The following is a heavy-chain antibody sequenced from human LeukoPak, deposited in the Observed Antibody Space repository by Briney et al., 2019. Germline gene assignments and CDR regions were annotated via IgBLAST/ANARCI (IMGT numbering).Heavy chain of an antibody. J-gene: IGHJ4*02. CDR2: MNPNSGNT. V-gene: IGHV1-8*01. D-gene: IGHD3-10*01. CDR3: ARDLFNRAYYYGSGSYPPGYYFDY. CDR1: GYAFTSYD. Sequence: ASVKVSCKASGYAFTSYDINWVRQATGQGLEWMGWMNPNSGNTGYAQKFQGRVTMTRNTSISTAYMELSSLRSEDTAVYYCARDLFNRAYYYGSGSYPPGYYFDYWGQGTLVTVSS.